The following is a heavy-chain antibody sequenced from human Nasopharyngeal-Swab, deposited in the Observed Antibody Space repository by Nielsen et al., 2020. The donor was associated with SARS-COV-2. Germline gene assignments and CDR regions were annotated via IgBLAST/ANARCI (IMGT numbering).Heavy chain of an antibody. V-gene: IGHV1-2*04. J-gene: IGHJ6*04. Sequence: ASVKVSCKASGHTFTGYYMHWVRQAPGQGLEWMGWINPNSGGTNYAQKFQGWVTMTRDTSISTAYMELSRLRSDDTAVYYCARDGYYGSGSSMDVWGKGTTVTVSS. CDR3: ARDGYYGSGSSMDV. CDR1: GHTFTGYY. CDR2: INPNSGGT. D-gene: IGHD3-10*01.